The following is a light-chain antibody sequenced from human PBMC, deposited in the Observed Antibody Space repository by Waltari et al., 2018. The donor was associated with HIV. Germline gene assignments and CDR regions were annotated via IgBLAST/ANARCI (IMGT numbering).Light chain of an antibody. CDR2: ANN. V-gene: IGLV1-47*01. CDR3: AVWDDSLRGGV. Sequence: QSVLTQPLSASGTPGQRVTISCSGSSSHIGDFSVSWYQHLPGAAPNLLIYANNQRPSGVPDRFSGSRSGTSASLAISGLRSEDEAVYSCAVWDDSLRGGVFGGGTKLTVL. J-gene: IGLJ3*02. CDR1: SSHIGDFS.